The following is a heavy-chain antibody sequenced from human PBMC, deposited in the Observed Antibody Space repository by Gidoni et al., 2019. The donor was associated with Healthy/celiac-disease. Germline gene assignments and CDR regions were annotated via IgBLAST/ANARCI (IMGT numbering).Heavy chain of an antibody. J-gene: IGHJ6*02. V-gene: IGHV1-69*01. CDR3: ARAESFGVVYEDYYYYGMDV. Sequence: QVQLVQSGAEVKKPGSSVKVSCKASGGTFSSYAISWVRQAPGQGLEWMGGIIPIVGTANYAQKFQGRVTITADESTSTAYMELSSLRSEDTAVYYCARAESFGVVYEDYYYYGMDVWGQGTTVTVSS. CDR1: GGTFSSYA. CDR2: IIPIVGTA. D-gene: IGHD2-8*02.